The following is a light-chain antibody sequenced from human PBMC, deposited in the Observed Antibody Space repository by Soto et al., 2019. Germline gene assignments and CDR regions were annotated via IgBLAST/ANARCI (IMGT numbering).Light chain of an antibody. J-gene: IGLJ1*01. V-gene: IGLV2-11*01. Sequence: QSALTQPRSVSGSPGQSATISCTGTSSDVGAYNYVSWYQRHAGKGPKLIIHDVSARPSGVPDRFSASKSGNTASLTISGLQTEDEADYYCSSYAGNYVYVFGSGTKV. CDR2: DVS. CDR1: SSDVGAYNY. CDR3: SSYAGNYVYV.